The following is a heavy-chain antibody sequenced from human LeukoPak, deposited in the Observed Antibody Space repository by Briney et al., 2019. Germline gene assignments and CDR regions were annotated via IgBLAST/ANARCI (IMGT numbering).Heavy chain of an antibody. CDR1: GGSISSGSYY. CDR2: IYTSGST. D-gene: IGHD6-6*01. CDR3: ARGRYSSSVEDPFDY. Sequence: SQTLSLTCTVSGGSISSGSYYWSWIRQPAGKGLEWIGRIYTSGSTNYNPSLKSRVTISVDTSKNQFSLKLSSVTAADTAVYYCARGRYSSSVEDPFDYWGQGTLVTVSS. V-gene: IGHV4-61*02. J-gene: IGHJ4*02.